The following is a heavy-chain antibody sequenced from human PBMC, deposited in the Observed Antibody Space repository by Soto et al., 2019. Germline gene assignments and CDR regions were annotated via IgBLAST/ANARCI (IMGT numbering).Heavy chain of an antibody. CDR3: ARSYYYDSSGYYLGYIQH. CDR2: IIPIFGTA. D-gene: IGHD3-22*01. Sequence: GASVKFSCKASGGTFSSYAISWVRQAPGQGLEWMGGIIPIFGTANYAQKFQGRVTITADESTSTAYMELSSLRSEDTAVYYCARSYYYDSSGYYLGYIQHWGQGTLVTVSS. CDR1: GGTFSSYA. V-gene: IGHV1-69*13. J-gene: IGHJ1*01.